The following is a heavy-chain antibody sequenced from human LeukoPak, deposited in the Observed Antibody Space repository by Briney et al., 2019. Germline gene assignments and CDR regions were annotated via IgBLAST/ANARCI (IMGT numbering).Heavy chain of an antibody. D-gene: IGHD5-18*01. CDR2: INHSGST. CDR3: ARGYTWIHFDY. Sequence: ETLSLPSAAYGGSFISYYWSWIRRPPGKELEWIGAINHSGSTNYNPSLKSRVTISVDTSKNQFSLKLSSVTAADTAVYYCARGYTWIHFDYWGQGTLVTVSS. V-gene: IGHV4-34*01. CDR1: GGSFISYY. J-gene: IGHJ4*02.